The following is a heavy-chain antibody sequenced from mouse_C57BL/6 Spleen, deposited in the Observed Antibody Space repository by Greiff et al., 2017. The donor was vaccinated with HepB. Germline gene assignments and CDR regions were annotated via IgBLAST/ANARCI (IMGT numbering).Heavy chain of an antibody. Sequence: VQLQQSGVELVRPGSSVKLSCKASGYTFTSYWMHWVKQRPIQGLEWIGNIDPSDSETHYNQKFKDKATLTVDKSSSTAYMQLSSLTSEDSAVYYCARKGYGVAYYFDYGGQGTTLTVSS. V-gene: IGHV1-52*01. J-gene: IGHJ2*01. CDR3: ARKGYGVAYYFDY. CDR2: IDPSDSET. D-gene: IGHD1-1*01. CDR1: GYTFTSYW.